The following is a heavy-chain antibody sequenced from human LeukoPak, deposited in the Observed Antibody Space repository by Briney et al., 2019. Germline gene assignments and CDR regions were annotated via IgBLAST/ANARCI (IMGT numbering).Heavy chain of an antibody. CDR2: IYYSGST. CDR3: ARRYYYDSSGYYGN. D-gene: IGHD3-22*01. V-gene: IGHV4-59*12. J-gene: IGHJ4*02. Sequence: PSETLSLTCAVSGGSLSNYYWSWIRQPPGKGLEWIGYIYYSGSTNYNPSLKSRVTISVDTSKNQFSLKLSSVTAADTAVYYCARRYYYDSSGYYGNWGQGTLVTVSS. CDR1: GGSLSNYY.